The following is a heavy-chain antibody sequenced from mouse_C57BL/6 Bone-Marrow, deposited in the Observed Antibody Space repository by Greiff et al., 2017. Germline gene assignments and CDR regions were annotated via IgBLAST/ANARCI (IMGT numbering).Heavy chain of an antibody. CDR3: TRRDYYGSSYVYFDY. Sequence: EVQLQQSGTVLARPGASVKMSCKTSGYTFTSYWMHWVKQRPGQGLEWIGAIYPGNSDTSYNQKFKGKAKLTAVTSASTAYMELSSLTNEDSAVYYCTRRDYYGSSYVYFDYWGQGTTLTVAS. CDR2: IYPGNSDT. V-gene: IGHV1-5*01. D-gene: IGHD1-1*01. CDR1: GYTFTSYW. J-gene: IGHJ2*01.